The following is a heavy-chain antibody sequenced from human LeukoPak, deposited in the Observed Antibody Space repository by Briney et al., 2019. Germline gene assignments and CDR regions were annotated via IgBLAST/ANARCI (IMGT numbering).Heavy chain of an antibody. Sequence: ASVKVSCKASGYTFTSYAMNWVRQAPGQGLEWMGWINTNTGNPTYAQGFTGRFVFSLDTSVSTAYPQISSLKAEDTAVYYCASPITMIVTDAFDIWGQGTMVTVSS. V-gene: IGHV7-4-1*02. CDR2: INTNTGNP. D-gene: IGHD3-22*01. J-gene: IGHJ3*02. CDR1: GYTFTSYA. CDR3: ASPITMIVTDAFDI.